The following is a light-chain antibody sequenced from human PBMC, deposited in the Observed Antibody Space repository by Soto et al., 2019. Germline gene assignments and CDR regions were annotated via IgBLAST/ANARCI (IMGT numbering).Light chain of an antibody. CDR3: QKFNSYPQELS. CDR2: VAS. Sequence: AIQLTQSPSSLSASVGDRVTITCRAIQGISSALAWYQQKPGKAPKLLIYVASSLESGVPSRFSGCGSGTHFTLTVGSLQLEDFATYYSQKFNSYPQELSFGGGTKVEIK. V-gene: IGKV1-13*02. CDR1: QGISSA. J-gene: IGKJ4*01.